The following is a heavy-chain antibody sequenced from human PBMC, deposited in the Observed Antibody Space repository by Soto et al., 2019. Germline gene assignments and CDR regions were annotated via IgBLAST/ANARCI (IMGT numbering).Heavy chain of an antibody. CDR2: IYYSGST. D-gene: IGHD1-26*01. CDR3: ARVGATGGHADY. Sequence: QVQLQESGPGLVKPSETLSLTCTVSGGSISSYYWSWIRQPPGKGLEWIGYIYYSGSTNYNPSLKSRVNISVDTSKNQFSLKLSSVTAADTAVYYCARVGATGGHADYWGQGTLVTVSS. V-gene: IGHV4-59*01. CDR1: GGSISSYY. J-gene: IGHJ4*02.